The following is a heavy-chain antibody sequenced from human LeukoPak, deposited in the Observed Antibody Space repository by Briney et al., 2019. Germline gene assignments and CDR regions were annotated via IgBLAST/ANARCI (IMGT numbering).Heavy chain of an antibody. Sequence: SETLSLTCAVSGSSISSSNWWSWVRQPPGKGLEWIGEIYHSGSTNYNPSLKSRVTISVGTSKKQFSLKLSSVTAADTAVYYCARLVAVAGEDCYYYGMDVWGQGTTVTVS. V-gene: IGHV4-4*02. CDR2: IYHSGST. J-gene: IGHJ6*02. CDR3: ARLVAVAGEDCYYYGMDV. CDR1: GSSISSSNW. D-gene: IGHD6-19*01.